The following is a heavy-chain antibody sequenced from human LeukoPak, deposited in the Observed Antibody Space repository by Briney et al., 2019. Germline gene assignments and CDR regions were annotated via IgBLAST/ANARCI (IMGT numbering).Heavy chain of an antibody. CDR2: ISSSSSYI. D-gene: IGHD4-17*01. Sequence: GGSLRLSRAASGFTFSSYSMNWVRQAPGEGLEWVSSISSSSSYIYYADSVKGRFTISRDNAKNSLYLQMNSLRAEDTAVYYCARDRGYGIYGDYHYWGQGTLVTVSS. V-gene: IGHV3-21*01. J-gene: IGHJ4*02. CDR3: ARDRGYGIYGDYHY. CDR1: GFTFSSYS.